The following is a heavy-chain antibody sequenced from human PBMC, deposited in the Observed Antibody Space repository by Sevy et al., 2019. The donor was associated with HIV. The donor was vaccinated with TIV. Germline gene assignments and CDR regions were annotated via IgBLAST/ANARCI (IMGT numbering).Heavy chain of an antibody. D-gene: IGHD1-1*01. CDR3: VKEATAHRKIRFCFGDNCFYNWFDI. J-gene: IGHJ5*02. Sequence: GSLRLSRTASEFTFSDYAMHWVRQTPGKGLEWVAIVSDDGIKDDYADSVKGRFAISRDNSRNTLYLQMNSLTPDDTAVYFCVKEATAHRKIRFCFGDNCFYNWFDIWGQGVLVTVSS. V-gene: IGHV3-30*09. CDR1: EFTFSDYA. CDR2: VSDDGIKD.